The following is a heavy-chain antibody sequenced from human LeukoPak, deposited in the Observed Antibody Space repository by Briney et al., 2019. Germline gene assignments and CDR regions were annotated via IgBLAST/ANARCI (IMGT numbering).Heavy chain of an antibody. V-gene: IGHV1-46*01. CDR2: INPSGGSR. D-gene: IGHD4-23*01. CDR3: ARDNSVEDTAWWFDP. CDR1: GYTFTSYY. J-gene: IGHJ5*02. Sequence: GASVKVSCKASGYTFTSYYMHWVRQAPGQGLEWMGIINPSGGSRSYAQKFQGRVTMTRDMSTSTDYMELSSLRSEDTAVYYCARDNSVEDTAWWFDPWGQGTLVTVSS.